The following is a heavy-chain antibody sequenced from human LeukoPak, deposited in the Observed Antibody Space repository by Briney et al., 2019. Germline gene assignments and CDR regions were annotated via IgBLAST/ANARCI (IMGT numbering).Heavy chain of an antibody. Sequence: ASVKVSCKASGYTFTSYDINWVRQAAGRGLEWMGWMHPNRGNTGYAQKFQGRVTTTRNTSISTAYMELSSLRSEDTAVYYCARSGYAPGYSSNSNRNWFDPWGQGTLVTVSS. J-gene: IGHJ5*02. CDR2: MHPNRGNT. V-gene: IGHV1-8*03. CDR3: ARSGYAPGYSSNSNRNWFDP. CDR1: GYTFTSYD. D-gene: IGHD6-13*01.